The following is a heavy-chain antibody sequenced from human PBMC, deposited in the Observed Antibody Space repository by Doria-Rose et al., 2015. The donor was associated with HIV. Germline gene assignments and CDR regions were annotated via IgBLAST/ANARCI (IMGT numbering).Heavy chain of an antibody. D-gene: IGHD6-13*01. V-gene: IGHV2-26*01. J-gene: IGHJ4*02. CDR1: GVSLSSPGMG. Sequence: QITLKESGPVLVKPTETLTLTCTVSGVSLSSPGMGVSWTRQPPGKALEWLANIFSDDERSYKTSLKSRLTISRGTSKSQVVLTMTDMDPVDTATYYCARIKSSRWYHKYYFAFWGQGTLVIVSA. CDR2: IFSDDER. CDR3: ARIKSSRWYHKYYFAF.